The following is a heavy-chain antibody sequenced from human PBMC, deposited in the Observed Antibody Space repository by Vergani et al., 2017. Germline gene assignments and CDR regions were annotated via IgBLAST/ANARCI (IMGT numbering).Heavy chain of an antibody. J-gene: IGHJ3*02. CDR2: IKQDGSEK. Sequence: EVQLVESGGVLVQPGGSLRLSCAASGFTFSSYWMSWVRQAPGKGLEWVANIKQDGSEKYYVDSVKGRFTISRDNAKNSLYLQMNSLRAEDTAVYYCARDNKYCSSTSCYTHAFSTIWGQGTMVTVSS. CDR3: ARDNKYCSSTSCYTHAFSTI. CDR1: GFTFSSYW. V-gene: IGHV3-7*01. D-gene: IGHD2-2*02.